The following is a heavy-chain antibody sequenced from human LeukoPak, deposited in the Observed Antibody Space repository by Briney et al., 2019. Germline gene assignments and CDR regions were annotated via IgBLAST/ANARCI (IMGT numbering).Heavy chain of an antibody. V-gene: IGHV3-66*01. Sequence: PGGSPRPSCAASGFTVSSNYMSWVRQAPGKGLEWVSVIYSGGSTYYADSVKGRFTISRDNSKNTLYLQMNSLRAEDTAVYYCASLSSSWNDYWGQGTLVTVSS. D-gene: IGHD6-13*01. CDR3: ASLSSSWNDY. CDR1: GFTVSSNY. CDR2: IYSGGST. J-gene: IGHJ4*02.